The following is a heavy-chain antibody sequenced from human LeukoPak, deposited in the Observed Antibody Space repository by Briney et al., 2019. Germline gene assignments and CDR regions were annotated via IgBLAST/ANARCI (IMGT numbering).Heavy chain of an antibody. D-gene: IGHD3-10*01. Sequence: PGGSLRLSCAASGFTFSSYAMSWVRQAPGQGLEWVSAISGSGGSTYYADSVKGRFTISRDNSKNTLYLQMNSLRAEDTAVYYCAGGYYVSGTTLGYWGQGTLVTVSS. J-gene: IGHJ4*02. V-gene: IGHV3-23*01. CDR2: ISGSGGST. CDR3: AGGYYVSGTTLGY. CDR1: GFTFSSYA.